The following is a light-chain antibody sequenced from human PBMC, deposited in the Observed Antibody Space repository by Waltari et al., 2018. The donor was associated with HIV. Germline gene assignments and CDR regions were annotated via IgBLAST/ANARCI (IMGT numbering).Light chain of an antibody. J-gene: IGLJ2*01. Sequence: QSVLTQPPSVSGAPGQRVTIPCTGGSSNIGAGSHVHSYQQLPGTAPQLLTYGNSKRPSGVPARFSGSKSGTSASLAITGLQAEDEADYYCQSYDSSLSGVVFGGGTKLTVL. CDR2: GNS. V-gene: IGLV1-40*01. CDR3: QSYDSSLSGVV. CDR1: SSNIGAGSH.